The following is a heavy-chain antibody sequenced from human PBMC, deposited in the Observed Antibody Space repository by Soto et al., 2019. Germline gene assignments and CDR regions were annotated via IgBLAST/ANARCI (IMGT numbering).Heavy chain of an antibody. V-gene: IGHV1-18*01. J-gene: IGHJ3*02. Sequence: QVQLVQSGAEVKKPGASVKVSCKASGYTFTSYGISWVRQAPGQGLEWMGWISAYNGNPNYAQKLQGRVTMTTDTSTSTDYMELRILRSDDTALYYCARANFWSGLSYDAFDIWGQGTMVTVSS. CDR1: GYTFTSYG. CDR2: ISAYNGNP. D-gene: IGHD3-3*01. CDR3: ARANFWSGLSYDAFDI.